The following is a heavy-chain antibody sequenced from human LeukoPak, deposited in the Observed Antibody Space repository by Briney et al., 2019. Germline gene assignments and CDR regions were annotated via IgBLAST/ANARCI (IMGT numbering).Heavy chain of an antibody. Sequence: SGTLSLTCAVSGGSISSGNWWSWVRQPPGKGLEWIGEIYHSGSTNYNPSLKSRVTILVDKSKNQFSLKLYSVTAADTAVYYCARIDSSGYYSLDYWGQGTLVTVSS. CDR1: GGSISSGNW. V-gene: IGHV4-4*02. D-gene: IGHD3-22*01. CDR3: ARIDSSGYYSLDY. J-gene: IGHJ4*02. CDR2: IYHSGST.